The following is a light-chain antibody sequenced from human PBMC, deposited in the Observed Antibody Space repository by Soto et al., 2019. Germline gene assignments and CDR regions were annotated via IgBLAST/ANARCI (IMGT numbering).Light chain of an antibody. CDR1: SSDVGGSKY. J-gene: IGLJ3*02. Sequence: QSALTQPASVSGSPGQSITISCTGTSSDVGGSKYVAWYQQPPGKAPRIIIYDVSDRPSGVSYRFSGSKSGNTASLTITGLQAEDEADDYCGSYTTFNTRVFGGGTKLTVL. V-gene: IGLV2-14*01. CDR2: DVS. CDR3: GSYTTFNTRV.